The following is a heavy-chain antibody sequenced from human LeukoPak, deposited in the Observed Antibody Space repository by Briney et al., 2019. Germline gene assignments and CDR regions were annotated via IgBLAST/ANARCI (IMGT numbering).Heavy chain of an antibody. V-gene: IGHV1-46*01. CDR1: GYTFTSYY. Sequence: ASVKVSCKASGYTFTSYYMHWVRQAPGQGLEWMGIINPSGGSTSYAQKFQGRVTMTRDTSTSTAYMELRSLRSDDTAVYYCARVWNYRGSWFDPWGQGTLVTVSS. CDR3: ARVWNYRGSWFDP. CDR2: INPSGGST. D-gene: IGHD1-7*01. J-gene: IGHJ5*02.